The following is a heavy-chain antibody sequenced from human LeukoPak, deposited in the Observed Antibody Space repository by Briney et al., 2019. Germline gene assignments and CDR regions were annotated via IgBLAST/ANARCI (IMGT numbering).Heavy chain of an antibody. Sequence: SETLSLTCAVYGGSFSGYSWSWIRQPPGKGLEWIGYIYHSGSTYYNPSLKSRVTISVDRSKNQFSLKLSSVTAADTAVYYCARVYCSSTSCSRAYWFDPWGQGTLVTVSS. V-gene: IGHV4-30-2*01. CDR2: IYHSGST. J-gene: IGHJ5*02. CDR1: GGSFSGYS. D-gene: IGHD2-2*01. CDR3: ARVYCSSTSCSRAYWFDP.